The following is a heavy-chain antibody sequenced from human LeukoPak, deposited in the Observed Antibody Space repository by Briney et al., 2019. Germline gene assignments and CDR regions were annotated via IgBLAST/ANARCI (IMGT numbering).Heavy chain of an antibody. J-gene: IGHJ2*01. V-gene: IGHV4-30-4*01. CDR1: GGSISSGDYY. CDR3: AGQRSPPYWYFDL. CDR2: IYYSGST. Sequence: PSETLSLTCTVSGGSISSGDYYWSWIRQPPGKGLEWIGYIYYSGSTYYNPSLKSRVTISVDTSKNQFSLKLSSVTAADTAVYYCAGQRSPPYWYFDLWGRGTLVTVSS.